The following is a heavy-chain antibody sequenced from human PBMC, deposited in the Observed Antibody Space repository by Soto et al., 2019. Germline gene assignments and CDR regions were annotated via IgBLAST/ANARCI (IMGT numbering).Heavy chain of an antibody. V-gene: IGHV1-18*01. D-gene: IGHD6-19*01. CDR2: ISAYNGDT. Sequence: QVLLVQSGTEVKKPGASVKVSCKASGYTFTNYGFTWVRQAPGQGLEWMGWISAYNGDTHYAPKFQGRVTMTTDTSARTGIRELRTVRSDYTAGYYCARDPSNPSGGHPCCDYWGQVSVVAVSS. CDR1: GYTFTNYG. CDR3: ARDPSNPSGGHPCCDY. J-gene: IGHJ4*02.